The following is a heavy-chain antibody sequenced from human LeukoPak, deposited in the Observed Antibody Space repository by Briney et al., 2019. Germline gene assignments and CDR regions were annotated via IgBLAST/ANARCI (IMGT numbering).Heavy chain of an antibody. V-gene: IGHV3-23*01. J-gene: IGHJ5*02. CDR3: AKDPRYCSGGSCYRWFDP. CDR1: GFTFSSYA. CDR2: ISGSGGST. D-gene: IGHD2-15*01. Sequence: GGFLRLSCAASGFTFSSYAMSWVRQAPGKGLEWVSAISGSGGSTYYADSVKGRFTISRDNSKNTLYLQMNSLRAEDTAVYYCAKDPRYCSGGSCYRWFDPWGQGTLVTVSS.